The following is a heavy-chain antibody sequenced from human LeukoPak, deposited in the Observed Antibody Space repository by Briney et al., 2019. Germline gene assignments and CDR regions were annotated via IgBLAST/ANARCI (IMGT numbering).Heavy chain of an antibody. CDR3: ARGWEVPAAIGINY. Sequence: PGGSLRLSCAASGFTFSSYSMNWVRQAPGKGLEWVSSISSSSSYIYYADSVKGRFTTSRDNAKNSLYLQMNSLRAEDTAVYYCARGWEVPAAIGINYWGQGTLVTVSS. V-gene: IGHV3-21*01. CDR2: ISSSSSYI. D-gene: IGHD2-2*02. CDR1: GFTFSSYS. J-gene: IGHJ4*02.